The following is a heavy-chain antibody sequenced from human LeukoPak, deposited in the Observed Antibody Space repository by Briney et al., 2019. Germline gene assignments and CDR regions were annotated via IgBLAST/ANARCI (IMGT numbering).Heavy chain of an antibody. CDR2: ISNSGGDT. CDR1: GFTFSVHA. J-gene: IGHJ4*02. Sequence: GGSLRLSCAASGFTFSVHAVSWVRQPPGKGLEWVSAISNSGGDTYYADPVKGRSNISRDNSKNALYQQMNSLRAEDTAVYYCAKVFTGSGGSHVLDYWGERTLVSVSS. D-gene: IGHD2-15*01. V-gene: IGHV3-23*01. CDR3: AKVFTGSGGSHVLDY.